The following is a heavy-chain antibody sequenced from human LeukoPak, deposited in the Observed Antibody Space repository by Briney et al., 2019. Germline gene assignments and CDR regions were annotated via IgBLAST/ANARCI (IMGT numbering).Heavy chain of an antibody. J-gene: IGHJ1*01. CDR3: ARAPSEIGGYYPEYFRH. CDR2: IKSDGRT. V-gene: IGHV3-74*01. D-gene: IGHD3-22*01. Sequence: GGSLRPSCAAAGFTFSNYWMHWVRQAPGKGLVWVSRIKSDGRTNYADSVKGRFTISRDNAKNTVSLQMDSLRAEDTGVYYCARAPSEIGGYYPEYFRHWGQGTLVTVSS. CDR1: GFTFSNYW.